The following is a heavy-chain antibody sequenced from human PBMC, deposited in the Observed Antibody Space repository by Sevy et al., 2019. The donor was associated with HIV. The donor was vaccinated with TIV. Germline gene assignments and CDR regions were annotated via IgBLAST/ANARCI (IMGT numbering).Heavy chain of an antibody. D-gene: IGHD4-17*01. J-gene: IGHJ4*02. CDR1: GFTFSNAW. V-gene: IGHV3-15*01. CDR2: IKSKTDGGTT. Sequence: GGSLRLSCAASGFTFSNAWMSWVRQAPGNGLEWVGRIKSKTDGGTTDYAAPVKGRFTISRDDSKNTLYLQMNSLKTEDTAVYYCTTFMVTTVTAIDYSGQGTMVTVSS. CDR3: TTFMVTTVTAIDY.